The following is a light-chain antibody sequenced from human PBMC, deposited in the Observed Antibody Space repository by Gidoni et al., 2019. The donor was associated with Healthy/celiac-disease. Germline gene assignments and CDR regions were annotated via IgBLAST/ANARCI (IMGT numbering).Light chain of an antibody. CDR1: QSVSSSY. J-gene: IGKJ2*01. V-gene: IGKV3-20*01. Sequence: EIVLTQSPGTLSLSPGERATLSCRASQSVSSSYLAWYQQKPGQAPRLLIYGASSRATGIPDRFSGSGSGTDFTLTISRLEPEDFAVYYCQQYGSSPSYTFGQGTSGDQT. CDR3: QQYGSSPSYT. CDR2: GAS.